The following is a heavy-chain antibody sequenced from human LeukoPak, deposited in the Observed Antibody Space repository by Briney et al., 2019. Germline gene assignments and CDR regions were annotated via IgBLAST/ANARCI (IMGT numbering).Heavy chain of an antibody. V-gene: IGHV4-38-2*02. CDR2: IYHSGST. CDR3: VLGATSLNYFDY. Sequence: SETLSLTCTVSGYSISSGYYWGWIRQPPGKGLEWIGSIYHSGSTYYNPSLKSRVTISVDTSKNQFSPKLSSVTAADTAVYYCVLGATSLNYFDYWGQGTLVTVSS. J-gene: IGHJ4*02. D-gene: IGHD1-26*01. CDR1: GYSISSGYY.